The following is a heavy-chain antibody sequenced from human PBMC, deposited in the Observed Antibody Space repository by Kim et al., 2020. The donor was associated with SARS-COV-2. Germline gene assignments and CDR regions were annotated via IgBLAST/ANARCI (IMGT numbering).Heavy chain of an antibody. Sequence: ASVKVSCKASGYTFTTYPMHWVRQAPGQRLEWMAWINGGNGNTKYSQNFQARVTISRDTSASTAYMELSSLRSEDTVVYYCARGKGFYDTSGYFYGYFDYWGQGTLVTVSS. CDR2: INGGNGNT. CDR1: GYTFTTYP. D-gene: IGHD3-22*01. V-gene: IGHV1-3*01. J-gene: IGHJ4*02. CDR3: ARGKGFYDTSGYFYGYFDY.